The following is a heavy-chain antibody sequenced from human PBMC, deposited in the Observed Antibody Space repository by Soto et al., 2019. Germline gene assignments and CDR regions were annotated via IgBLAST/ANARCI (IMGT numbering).Heavy chain of an antibody. D-gene: IGHD3-22*01. Sequence: EVQLVESGGGLVNPGGSLRLSCAASGFTFSNAWMSWVRQAPGKGLEWVGRIKSKTDGGTTDYAAPVKGRFTISRDDSKNSQYLQMNSLKTTDTAVYYCTTQTPSSGYSADYWGQGTLVTVSS. CDR1: GFTFSNAW. J-gene: IGHJ4*02. CDR2: IKSKTDGGTT. V-gene: IGHV3-15*01. CDR3: TTQTPSSGYSADY.